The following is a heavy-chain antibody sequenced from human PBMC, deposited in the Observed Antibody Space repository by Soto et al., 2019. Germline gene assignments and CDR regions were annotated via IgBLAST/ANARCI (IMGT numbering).Heavy chain of an antibody. CDR3: ASHSSSSWYHDYYYYYGMDV. Sequence: PGESLKISCKGSGYSFTSYWIGWVRQMPGKGLEWMGIIYPGDSDTRYSPSFQGQVTISADKSISTAYLQWSSLKASDTAMYYCASHSSSSWYHDYYYYYGMDVWGQGTTVTVSS. V-gene: IGHV5-51*01. CDR2: IYPGDSDT. D-gene: IGHD6-13*01. J-gene: IGHJ6*02. CDR1: GYSFTSYW.